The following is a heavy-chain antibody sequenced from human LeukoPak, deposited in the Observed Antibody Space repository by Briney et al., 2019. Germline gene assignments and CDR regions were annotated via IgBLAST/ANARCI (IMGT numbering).Heavy chain of an antibody. D-gene: IGHD3-3*01. CDR1: GYSVTSYW. CDR3: ARSPFYYFDY. V-gene: IGHV5-51*01. J-gene: IGHJ4*02. Sequence: GESLKISCKGSGYSVTSYWIGWVRQMPGKGLELMGIIHPGDSDTRYSPSFQGQVTISVDKSISTAYLQWSSLKASDTAMFYCARSPFYYFDYWGLGTLVTVSS. CDR2: IHPGDSDT.